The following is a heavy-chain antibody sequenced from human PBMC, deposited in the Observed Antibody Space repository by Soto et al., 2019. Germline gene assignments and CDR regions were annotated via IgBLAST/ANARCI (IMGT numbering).Heavy chain of an antibody. Sequence: QVQLQQSGPRLVKPSETLSLTCTVSSGPDRSHNWGWIRQPPGRGLEWRGYVYYTGDTAYNPSLRGRVTISADTSTNDISLTLNSVTAADTAVYYCVRQGIDYLHGLVDVWGQGTTVSVSS. D-gene: IGHD4-17*01. V-gene: IGHV4-59*08. CDR2: VYYTGDT. J-gene: IGHJ6*02. CDR3: VRQGIDYLHGLVDV. CDR1: SGPDRSHN.